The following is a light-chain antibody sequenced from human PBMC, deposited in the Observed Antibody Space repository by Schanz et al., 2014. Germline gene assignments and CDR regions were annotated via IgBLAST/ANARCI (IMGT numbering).Light chain of an antibody. CDR2: GVT. CDR3: CSYVSSTTPYV. V-gene: IGLV2-14*03. Sequence: QFALTQPASVSGSPGQSITISCTGTGSDVGGYNYVSWYQQHPGKAPKLIIYGVTNRPSGVSTRFSGSKSGNTASLTISGLQAEDEADYYCCSYVSSTTPYVFGFGTKLTVL. J-gene: IGLJ1*01. CDR1: GSDVGGYNY.